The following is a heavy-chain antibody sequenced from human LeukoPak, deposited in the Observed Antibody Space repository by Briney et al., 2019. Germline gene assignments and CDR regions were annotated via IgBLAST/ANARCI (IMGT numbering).Heavy chain of an antibody. D-gene: IGHD2/OR15-2a*01. CDR1: GGSISSSSYY. V-gene: IGHV4-39*01. Sequence: SSETLSLTCTVSGGSISSSSYYWGWIRQPPGKGLEWIGSIYYSGSTYYNPSLKSRVTISVDTSKNQFSLKLSSVTAADTAVYYCARAPRPVLPKVYYFDYWGQGTLVTVSS. CDR2: IYYSGST. J-gene: IGHJ4*02. CDR3: ARAPRPVLPKVYYFDY.